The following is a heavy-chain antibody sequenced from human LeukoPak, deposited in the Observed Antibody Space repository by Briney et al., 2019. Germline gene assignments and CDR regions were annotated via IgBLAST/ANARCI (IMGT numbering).Heavy chain of an antibody. J-gene: IGHJ6*03. V-gene: IGHV3-7*01. D-gene: IGHD2-21*01. CDR1: GFTFSSYW. CDR2: IKQDGSEK. Sequence: PGGSLRLSCAASGFTFSSYWMSWVRQAPGKGLEWVANIKQDGSEKYYVDSVKGRFTISRDNAKNSLYLQMNSLRAEDTAVYYCARDGQHTDHFTLDYYYMDVWGKGTTVTVSS. CDR3: ARDGQHTDHFTLDYYYMDV.